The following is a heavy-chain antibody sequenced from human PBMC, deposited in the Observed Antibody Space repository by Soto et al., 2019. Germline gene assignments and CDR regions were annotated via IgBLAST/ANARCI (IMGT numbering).Heavy chain of an antibody. D-gene: IGHD3-22*01. Sequence: GGSLRLSCAASAFTFSNYAMTWVRQSPGKGLEWVSTTSNSGASTYYADSVKGRFTISRDNSKNTLYLQMNSLRAEDTAVYYCAKTSNGYPYYFVYWCPGALLTVST. V-gene: IGHV3-23*01. J-gene: IGHJ4*02. CDR1: AFTFSNYA. CDR2: TSNSGAST. CDR3: AKTSNGYPYYFVY.